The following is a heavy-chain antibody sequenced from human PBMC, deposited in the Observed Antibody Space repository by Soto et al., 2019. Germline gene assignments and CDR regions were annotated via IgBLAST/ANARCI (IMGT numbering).Heavy chain of an antibody. CDR3: AKHNSGGWFDP. CDR1: GGSISSSNW. Sequence: SETMSLTCAVSGGSISSSNWWSWVRQPPGKGLEWIGEIYHSGSTNYNPSLKSRVTISLDKSKNQFSLKLSSVTAADTAIYYCAKHNSGGWFDPWGQGTLVTVSS. J-gene: IGHJ5*02. D-gene: IGHD6-19*01. CDR2: IYHSGST. V-gene: IGHV4-4*02.